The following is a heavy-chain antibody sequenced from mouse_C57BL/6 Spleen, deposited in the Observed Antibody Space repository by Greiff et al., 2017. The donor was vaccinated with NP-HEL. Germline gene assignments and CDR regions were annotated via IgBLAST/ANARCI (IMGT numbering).Heavy chain of an antibody. CDR2: IDPSDSET. CDR3: ATYSNYVDWYFDG. J-gene: IGHJ1*03. V-gene: IGHV1-52*01. D-gene: IGHD2-5*01. Sequence: QVQLQQPGAELVRPGSSVKLSCKASGYTFTSYWMHWVKQRPIQGLEWIGNIDPSDSETHYNQKFKDKATLTVDKSSSTAYMQLSSLTSEDSAVYYCATYSNYVDWYFDGWGTGTTVTVSS. CDR1: GYTFTSYW.